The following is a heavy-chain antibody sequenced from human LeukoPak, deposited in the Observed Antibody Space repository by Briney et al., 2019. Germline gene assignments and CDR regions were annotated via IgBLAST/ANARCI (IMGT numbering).Heavy chain of an antibody. V-gene: IGHV3-48*03. D-gene: IGHD1-26*01. Sequence: PGGSLRLSCAASGFTFSGYEMNWVRQAPGEGLEWVSYISSSDNTIYYANAVKGRFTISRDNAKNSLYLQMNSLRAEDTAVYYCARERGSGSEDDAFDIWGQGTMVTVSS. CDR2: ISSSDNTI. CDR3: ARERGSGSEDDAFDI. J-gene: IGHJ3*02. CDR1: GFTFSGYE.